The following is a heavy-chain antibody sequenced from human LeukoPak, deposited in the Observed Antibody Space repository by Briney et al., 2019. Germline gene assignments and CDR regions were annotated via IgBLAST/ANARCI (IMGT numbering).Heavy chain of an antibody. J-gene: IGHJ3*02. CDR3: ARDLSTIRALDI. Sequence: SEALSLTCTVSGGSISSYYWSWIRQPPGKGLEWIGYIYYSGSTNYNPSLKSRVTISVDTSKNQFSLKLSSVTAADTAVYYCARDLSTIRALDIWGQGTMVTVSS. CDR2: IYYSGST. V-gene: IGHV4-59*01. CDR1: GGSISSYY. D-gene: IGHD3-9*01.